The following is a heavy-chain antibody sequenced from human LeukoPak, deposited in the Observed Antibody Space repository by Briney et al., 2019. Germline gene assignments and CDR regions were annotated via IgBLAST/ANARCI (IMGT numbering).Heavy chain of an antibody. J-gene: IGHJ6*03. Sequence: SQTLSLTCTVSGGSISSGGYYWSWIRQHPGKGLEWIGYIYYSGSTYYNPSLKSRVTISVDTSKNQFSLKLSSVTAADTAVYYCARETYVPSSGYYFMDVWGKGTTVTVSS. V-gene: IGHV4-31*03. CDR3: ARETYVPSSGYYFMDV. D-gene: IGHD3-16*01. CDR1: GGSISSGGYY. CDR2: IYYSGST.